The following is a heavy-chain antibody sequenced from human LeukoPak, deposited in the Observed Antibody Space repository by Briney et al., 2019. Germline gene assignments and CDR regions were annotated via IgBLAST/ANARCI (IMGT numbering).Heavy chain of an antibody. V-gene: IGHV3-20*04. D-gene: IGHD3-22*01. CDR1: GFTFDDFG. CDR3: ARARDSSGFSSLDY. CDR2: INWNGGST. Sequence: GGSLRLSCAASGFTFDDFGMNWVRQVPGKGLEWVSTINWNGGSTGYADSVKGRFTISRDNAKNSLHLQMNSLRAEDTALYYCARARDSSGFSSLDYWGQGTLVTVSS. J-gene: IGHJ4*02.